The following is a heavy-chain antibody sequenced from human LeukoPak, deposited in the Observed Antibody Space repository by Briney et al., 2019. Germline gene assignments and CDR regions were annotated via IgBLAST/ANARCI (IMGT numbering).Heavy chain of an antibody. D-gene: IGHD3-9*01. CDR3: ARGGLRYFDWLPRTRAHNWFDP. CDR1: GFTFGDYY. CDR2: ISSSGNSI. J-gene: IGHJ5*02. V-gene: IGHV3-11*04. Sequence: GGSLRLSCAASGFTFGDYYMSWIRQAPGKGLEWVSYISSSGNSISYADSVKGRFTISRDNAKNSLFLQMNSLRAEDTAVYYCARGGLRYFDWLPRTRAHNWFDPWGQGALVTVSS.